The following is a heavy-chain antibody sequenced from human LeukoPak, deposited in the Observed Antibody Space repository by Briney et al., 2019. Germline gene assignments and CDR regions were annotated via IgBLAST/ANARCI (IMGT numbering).Heavy chain of an antibody. CDR2: IYYSGST. CDR1: GGSVSSGSYY. D-gene: IGHD3-22*01. Sequence: SETLSLTCTVSGGSVSSGSYYWSWIRQPPGKGLEWIGYIYYSGSTNYNPSLKSRVTISVDTSKNQFSLKLSSVTAADTAVYYCARQGYYYDSSGYYWFDPWGQGTLVTVSS. V-gene: IGHV4-61*01. J-gene: IGHJ5*02. CDR3: ARQGYYYDSSGYYWFDP.